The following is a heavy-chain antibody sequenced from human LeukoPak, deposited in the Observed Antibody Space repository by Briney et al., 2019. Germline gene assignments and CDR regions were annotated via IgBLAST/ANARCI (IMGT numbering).Heavy chain of an antibody. V-gene: IGHV3-30-3*01. J-gene: IGHJ4*02. Sequence: GRSLRLSCAASGFTFSSYAMHWVRQAPGKGLEWVAVISYDGSNKYYADSVKGRFTISRDNAKNSLNLQMNSLRDEDTAVYYCARGEDYWGQGTLVTVSS. CDR1: GFTFSSYA. CDR2: ISYDGSNK. CDR3: ARGEDY.